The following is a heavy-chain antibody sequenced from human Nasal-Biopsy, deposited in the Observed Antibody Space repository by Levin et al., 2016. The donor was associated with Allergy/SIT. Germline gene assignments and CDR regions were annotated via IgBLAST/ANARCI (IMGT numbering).Heavy chain of an antibody. CDR2: ISTYNGNT. J-gene: IGHJ4*02. Sequence: ASVKVSCKTSSYTFTNYGINWVRQAPGQGLEWLGWISTYNGNTNFAQKFQDRVTLTTDASTTTAYMELRGLTPDDTALYFCAKDSISGWGFDYWGQGTLVTVSS. V-gene: IGHV1-18*04. CDR3: AKDSISGWGFDY. D-gene: IGHD6-19*01. CDR1: SYTFTNYG.